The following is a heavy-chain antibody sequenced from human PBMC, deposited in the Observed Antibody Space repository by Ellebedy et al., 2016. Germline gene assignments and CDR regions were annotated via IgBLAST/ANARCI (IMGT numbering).Heavy chain of an antibody. Sequence: GESLKISXAASGFTLSVAGMTRVRQAPGKGLEWVATIVFSGTATYYSDSVKGRFIITRDNAKNSLFLQMNSLRVEDAAVYYCASDGSEWSRDYWGQGTLVTVSS. V-gene: IGHV3-21*01. CDR1: GFTLSVAG. J-gene: IGHJ4*02. CDR3: ASDGSEWSRDY. D-gene: IGHD3-3*01. CDR2: IVFSGTAT.